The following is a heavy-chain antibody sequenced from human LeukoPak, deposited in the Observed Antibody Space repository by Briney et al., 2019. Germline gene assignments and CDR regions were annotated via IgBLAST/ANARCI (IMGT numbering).Heavy chain of an antibody. CDR1: GYTFTSYG. J-gene: IGHJ6*03. Sequence: GASVKVSCKASGYTFTSYGISWVRQAPGQGLEWMGRISAYNGNTNYAQKLQGRVTMTTDTSTSTAYMELRSLRSDDTAVYYCARVPLRFLEWLFPADYYYYYMDVWGKGTTVTVSS. V-gene: IGHV1-18*01. D-gene: IGHD3-3*01. CDR3: ARVPLRFLEWLFPADYYYYYMDV. CDR2: ISAYNGNT.